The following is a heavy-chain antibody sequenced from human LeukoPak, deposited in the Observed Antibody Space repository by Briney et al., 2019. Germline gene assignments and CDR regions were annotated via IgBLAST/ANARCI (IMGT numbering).Heavy chain of an antibody. V-gene: IGHV4-59*08. CDR3: ARRASGSYPDYFDS. D-gene: IGHD1-26*01. CDR1: GGSSSSCY. CDR2: IHYSGST. Sequence: PSETLSLTCTISGGSSSSCYWSWIRQPPGKGLEWIGYIHYSGSTNYNPSLKSRATISLDTSKNQVSLKLTSVTAADTAVYYCARRASGSYPDYFDSWGQGTLVTVSS. J-gene: IGHJ4*02.